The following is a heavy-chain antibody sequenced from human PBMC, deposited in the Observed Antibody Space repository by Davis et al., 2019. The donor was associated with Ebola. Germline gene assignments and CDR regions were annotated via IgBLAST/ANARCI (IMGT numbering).Heavy chain of an antibody. V-gene: IGHV1-18*04. D-gene: IGHD1-26*01. CDR1: GYTFTNYY. J-gene: IGHJ3*02. CDR3: ARTSIVGTTTTASDI. Sequence: AASVKVSCKASGYTFTNYYMHWVRQAPGQGLEWMGWISAYNGNTNYAQKVQGRVTMTTDTSTGSAYLELRSLRSDDTAVYFCARTSIVGTTTTASDIWGQGTLVTVSS. CDR2: ISAYNGNT.